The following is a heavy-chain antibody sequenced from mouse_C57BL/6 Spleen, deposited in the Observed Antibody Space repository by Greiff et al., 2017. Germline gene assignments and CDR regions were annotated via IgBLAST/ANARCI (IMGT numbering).Heavy chain of an antibody. V-gene: IGHV1-15*01. CDR1: GYTFTDYE. CDR2: IDPETGGT. Sequence: SGAELVRPGASVTLSCKASGYTFTDYEMHWVKQTPVHGLEWIGAIDPETGGTAYNQKFKGKAILTADKSSSTAYMELRSLTSEDSAVYYCTRRATVVSWYFDVWGTGTTVTVSS. D-gene: IGHD1-1*01. J-gene: IGHJ1*03. CDR3: TRRATVVSWYFDV.